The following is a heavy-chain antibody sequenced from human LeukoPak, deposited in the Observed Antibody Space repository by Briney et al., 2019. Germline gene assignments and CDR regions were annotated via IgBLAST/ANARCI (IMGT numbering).Heavy chain of an antibody. V-gene: IGHV4-59*01. CDR2: IYYSGST. J-gene: IGHJ4*02. Sequence: SETLSLTCTVSGGSISSYYWSWIRQPPGKGLEWIGYIYYSGSTNYNPSLKSRVTISVDTSKNQFSLKLSSVTAADTAVYYCARVRYDSSGYYNYFDYWGQGTLVTVSS. CDR1: GGSISSYY. CDR3: ARVRYDSSGYYNYFDY. D-gene: IGHD3-22*01.